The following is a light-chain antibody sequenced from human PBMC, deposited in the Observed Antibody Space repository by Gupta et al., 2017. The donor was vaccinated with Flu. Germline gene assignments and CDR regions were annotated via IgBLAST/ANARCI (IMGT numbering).Light chain of an antibody. Sequence: QSALAQPPSASGSPGQSVTISCPGTRSAVGGHNYVSWYHQPPGQAPKLMIYEVDKPPSGSPDRFSGSKAGTAASLTVSGPQEEDEADYYDNSDAGNNVYVFGTGTKVTVL. J-gene: IGLJ1*01. V-gene: IGLV2-8*01. CDR3: NSDAGNNVYV. CDR1: RSAVGGHNY. CDR2: EVD.